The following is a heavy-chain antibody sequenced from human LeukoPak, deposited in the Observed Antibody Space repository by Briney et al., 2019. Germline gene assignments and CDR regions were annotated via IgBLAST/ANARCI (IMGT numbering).Heavy chain of an antibody. V-gene: IGHV4-34*01. CDR2: INHSGST. CDR3: TRGYFDSSGHNSYAP. CDR1: GGSFSGYY. Sequence: SETLSLTCAVYGGSFSGYYWSWIRQPPGRGLEWIGEINHSGSTNYNPSLKSRVTISVDMSKNQFSLKLSSVTAADTAVYCTRGYFDSSGHNSYAPWGQGTLVTVSS. J-gene: IGHJ5*02. D-gene: IGHD3-22*01.